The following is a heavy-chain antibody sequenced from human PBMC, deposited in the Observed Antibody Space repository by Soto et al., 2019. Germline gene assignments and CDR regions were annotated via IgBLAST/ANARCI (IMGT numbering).Heavy chain of an antibody. D-gene: IGHD1-26*01. CDR1: GYTFTGYH. CDR3: ARYSGSYSDAFDI. CDR2: INPNSGGT. Sequence: ASVKVSCKASGYTFTGYHMHWVRQAPGQGLEWMGWINPNSGGTNYAQKFQGRVTMTRDTSISTAYMELSRLRSDDTAVYYCARYSGSYSDAFDIWGQGTMVTVSS. J-gene: IGHJ3*02. V-gene: IGHV1-2*02.